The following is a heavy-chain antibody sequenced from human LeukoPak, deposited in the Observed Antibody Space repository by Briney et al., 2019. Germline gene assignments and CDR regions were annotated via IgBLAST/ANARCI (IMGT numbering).Heavy chain of an antibody. Sequence: SVKVSCKASGGTFSIYAISWVRQAPGQGREWMGGIIPIFGTANYAQKFQGRVTITADESTSTAYMELSSLRSEDTAVYYCARSGIVATIGEDYYYYGMDVWGKGTTVTVSS. V-gene: IGHV1-69*13. J-gene: IGHJ6*04. CDR3: ARSGIVATIGEDYYYYGMDV. D-gene: IGHD5-12*01. CDR1: GGTFSIYA. CDR2: IIPIFGTA.